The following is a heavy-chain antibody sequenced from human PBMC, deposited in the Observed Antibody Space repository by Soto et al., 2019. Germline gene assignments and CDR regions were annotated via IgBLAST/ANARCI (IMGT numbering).Heavy chain of an antibody. Sequence: PSETLSLTCTVFGGSISSYYCSWIRQPPGKGLEWIGYIYYSGSTNYNPSLKSRVTISVDTSKNQFSLKLSSVTAADTAVYYCARDRRSDYGDYVVNWFDPWGQGTLVTVSS. D-gene: IGHD4-17*01. V-gene: IGHV4-59*01. CDR3: ARDRRSDYGDYVVNWFDP. J-gene: IGHJ5*02. CDR1: GGSISSYY. CDR2: IYYSGST.